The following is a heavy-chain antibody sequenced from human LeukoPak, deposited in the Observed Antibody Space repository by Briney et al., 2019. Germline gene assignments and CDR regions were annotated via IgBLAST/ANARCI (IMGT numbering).Heavy chain of an antibody. Sequence: SETLSLTCTVSGGSMSTHYWTWIRQPPGKGLEWIGFIHYTGSTNYNPSLKSRVTISVDTSKNQFSLKLSSVTAADTAVYYCAGMRITTPTVRTLDYWGQGTLVTVSS. D-gene: IGHD1-14*01. J-gene: IGHJ4*02. CDR3: AGMRITTPTVRTLDY. CDR1: GGSMSTHY. CDR2: IHYTGST. V-gene: IGHV4-59*11.